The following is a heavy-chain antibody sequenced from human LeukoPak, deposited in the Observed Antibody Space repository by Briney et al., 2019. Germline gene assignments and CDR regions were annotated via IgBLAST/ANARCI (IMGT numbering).Heavy chain of an antibody. CDR3: ARGPPVLHYYYGMDV. Sequence: PGGSLRLSCAASGFTLSSYSMNWVRQAPGKGLEWVSSISSSSSYIYYADSVKGRFTISRDNAKNSLYLQMNSLRAEDTAVYYCARGPPVLHYYYGMDVWGQGTTVTVSS. V-gene: IGHV3-21*01. J-gene: IGHJ6*02. D-gene: IGHD3-16*01. CDR1: GFTLSSYS. CDR2: ISSSSSYI.